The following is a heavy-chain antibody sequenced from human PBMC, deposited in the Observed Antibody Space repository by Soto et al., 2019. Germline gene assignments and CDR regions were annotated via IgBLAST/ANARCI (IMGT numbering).Heavy chain of an antibody. J-gene: IGHJ4*02. D-gene: IGHD3-3*01. CDR1: GFSFASFA. CDR3: AKWSYLDY. CDR2: ISGSDGKT. Sequence: GGSLRLSCTTSGFSFASFAMTWVRQAPGKGLEWVATISGSDGKTYYADSVKGRFSISRDTSRNTLYLQMNSLGADDTAIYYCAKWSYLDYWGQGTRVTVSS. V-gene: IGHV3-23*01.